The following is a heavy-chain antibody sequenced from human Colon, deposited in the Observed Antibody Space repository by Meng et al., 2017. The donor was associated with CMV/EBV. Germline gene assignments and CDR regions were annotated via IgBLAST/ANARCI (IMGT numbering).Heavy chain of an antibody. D-gene: IGHD2-2*01. CDR1: GYPFTAYF. J-gene: IGHJ4*02. CDR2: INSKTGAS. Sequence: CKTSGYPFTAYFLHWVRQAPGQGPEWMGRINSKTGASNYAQKFQARVTVTRDTSISTAYMVLTSLTSDDTALYYCARDGEGTASYAYWGQGTLVTVSS. CDR3: ARDGEGTASYAY. V-gene: IGHV1-2*06.